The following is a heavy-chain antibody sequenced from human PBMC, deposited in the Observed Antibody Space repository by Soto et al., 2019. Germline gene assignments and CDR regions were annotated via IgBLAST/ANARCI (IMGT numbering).Heavy chain of an antibody. D-gene: IGHD3-10*02. V-gene: IGHV1-3*01. CDR1: GYTFTSYA. CDR2: INVGNGNT. J-gene: IGHJ5*02. CDR3: ASAHVRDYNKNIYYVKWFDP. Sequence: ASVKVSCKASGYTFTSYAMHWVRQAPGQRLEWMGWINVGNGNTKYAQKFQRRVTMTRDMSTSTAYMELSSLRSEDTAVYYCASAHVRDYNKNIYYVKWFDPWGQGSLVTVSS.